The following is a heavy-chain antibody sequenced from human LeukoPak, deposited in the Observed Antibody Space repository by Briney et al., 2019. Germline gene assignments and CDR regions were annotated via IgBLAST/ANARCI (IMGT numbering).Heavy chain of an antibody. Sequence: ASVKVSCKASGYTFTSYYMHWVRQAPGQGLEWMGIINPSGGSTSYAQKFQGRVTMTTDTSTSTVYMELRGLRSDDTAVYYCARAEATLLLDYWGQGTLVTVSS. J-gene: IGHJ4*02. CDR2: INPSGGST. CDR1: GYTFTSYY. V-gene: IGHV1-46*01. D-gene: IGHD5-12*01. CDR3: ARAEATLLLDY.